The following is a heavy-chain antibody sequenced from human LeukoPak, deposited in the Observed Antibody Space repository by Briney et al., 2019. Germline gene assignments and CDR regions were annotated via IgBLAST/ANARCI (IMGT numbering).Heavy chain of an antibody. CDR1: GGSFGAYY. CDR2: INHSGGT. CDR3: ARGRLAPRSGGGRDYYYGMDV. J-gene: IGHJ6*02. D-gene: IGHD2-15*01. Sequence: PSETLSLTCTVNGGSFGAYYWSWIRQPPGKGLEWIGQINHSGGTNYNPSLKSRVTISVDSSKDQFSLKLTSVTAADTAVYYCARGRLAPRSGGGRDYYYGMDVWSQGTTVTVSS. V-gene: IGHV4-34*01.